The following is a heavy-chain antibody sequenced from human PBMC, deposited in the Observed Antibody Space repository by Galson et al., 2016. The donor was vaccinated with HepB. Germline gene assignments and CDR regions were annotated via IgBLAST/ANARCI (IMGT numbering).Heavy chain of an antibody. CDR3: ARRGSGIIRGIVAYYDYGMDV. D-gene: IGHD2-21*01. J-gene: IGHJ6*02. Sequence: QSGAEVKKPGESLQISCKGSGYNFTNYWIGWVRQMPGKGLEWMGIINPGDSDTRYNPSIQGQVIISADKSINSAYLQWSSLEASDSAMYFCARRGSGIIRGIVAYYDYGMDVWGQGTRVTVSS. V-gene: IGHV5-51*01. CDR1: GYNFTNYW. CDR2: INPGDSDT.